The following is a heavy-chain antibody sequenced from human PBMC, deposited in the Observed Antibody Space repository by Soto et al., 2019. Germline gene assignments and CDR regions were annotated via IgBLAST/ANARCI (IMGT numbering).Heavy chain of an antibody. CDR3: AKDLTPDYYDSSGYSSLDY. V-gene: IGHV3-23*01. CDR2: ISGSGGST. D-gene: IGHD3-22*01. Sequence: GGSLRLSCAASGFTFSSYAMSWVRQAPGKGLEWVSAISGSGGSTYYADSVKGRFTISGDNSKNTLYLQMNSLRAEDTAVYYCAKDLTPDYYDSSGYSSLDYWGQGTLVTVSS. J-gene: IGHJ4*02. CDR1: GFTFSSYA.